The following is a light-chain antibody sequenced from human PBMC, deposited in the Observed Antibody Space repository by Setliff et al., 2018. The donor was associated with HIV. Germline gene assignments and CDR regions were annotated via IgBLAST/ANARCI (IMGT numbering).Light chain of an antibody. CDR2: DVS. J-gene: IGLJ2*01. CDR1: NSDVATYNF. Sequence: SALTQPASVSGSPGQSIAISCTGTNSDVATYNFGSWYQQHPGKAPKVLIFDVSSRPSGVSDRFSGSKSGNTASLTISGLQAEDEADYYCSSYTSSSTVIFGGGTKVTVL. CDR3: SSYTSSSTVI. V-gene: IGLV2-14*03.